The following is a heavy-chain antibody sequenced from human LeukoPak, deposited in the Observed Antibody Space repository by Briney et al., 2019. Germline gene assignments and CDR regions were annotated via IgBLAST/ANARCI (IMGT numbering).Heavy chain of an antibody. Sequence: SVKVSCKASGFTLIDYIHWVRQDPRQGLQWMGWIKPYSGGTDFAQRFQGRVTMTRDTSISTVYMELSSLRSDDTAVYYCARTDSVPAGDYHYWYMDVWGKGTTVTVSS. CDR1: GFTLIDY. V-gene: IGHV1-2*02. D-gene: IGHD2-2*01. CDR2: IKPYSGGT. CDR3: ARTDSVPAGDYHYWYMDV. J-gene: IGHJ6*03.